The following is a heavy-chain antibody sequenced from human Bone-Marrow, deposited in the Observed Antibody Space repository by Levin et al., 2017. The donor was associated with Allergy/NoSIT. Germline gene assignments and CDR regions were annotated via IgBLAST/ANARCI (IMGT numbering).Heavy chain of an antibody. CDR2: IKEDGTET. CDR1: GFSFSTYY. J-gene: IGHJ4*02. CDR3: ASPYCGGDCPIY. D-gene: IGHD2-21*02. V-gene: IGHV3-7*01. Sequence: GESLKISCAASGFSFSTYYMTWVRQAPGKGLEWVANIKEDGTETYYVDSVKGRFTVSRDNAKKLLYLQLNSLRVEDTAVYYCASPYCGGDCPIYWGQGTLVTVSS.